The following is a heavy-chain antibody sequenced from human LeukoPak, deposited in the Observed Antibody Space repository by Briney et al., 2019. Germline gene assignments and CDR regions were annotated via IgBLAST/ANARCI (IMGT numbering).Heavy chain of an antibody. CDR2: IYYSGST. CDR1: GGSISSYY. D-gene: IGHD1-26*01. Sequence: PSETLSLTCTVSGGSISSYYWSWIRQPPGKGLEWIGYIYYSGSTNYNPSLKSRVTISVDTSKNQFSLKLSSVTAADTAVYYCARHPQVSYGNSGSSILFDYWGQGTLVTVSS. V-gene: IGHV4-59*08. CDR3: ARHPQVSYGNSGSSILFDY. J-gene: IGHJ4*02.